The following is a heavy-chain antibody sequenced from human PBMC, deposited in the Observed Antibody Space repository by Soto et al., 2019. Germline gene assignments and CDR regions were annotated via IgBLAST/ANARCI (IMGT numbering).Heavy chain of an antibody. J-gene: IGHJ4*02. CDR1: GFTFSSYS. CDR2: ISSSSSTI. D-gene: IGHD1-26*01. CDR3: ARHGSRSGSYYLDDY. V-gene: IGHV3-48*02. Sequence: GGSLRLSCAASGFTFSSYSMNWVRQAPGKGLEWVSYISSSSSTIYYADSVKGRFTISRDNAKNSLYLQMNSLRDEDTAVYYCARHGSRSGSYYLDDYWGQGTLVTVSS.